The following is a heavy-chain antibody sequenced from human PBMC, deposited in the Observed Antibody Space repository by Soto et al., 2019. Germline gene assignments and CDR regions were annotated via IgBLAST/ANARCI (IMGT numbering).Heavy chain of an antibody. V-gene: IGHV4-59*01. D-gene: IGHD3-22*01. CDR1: GGSISSYY. J-gene: IGHJ4*02. Sequence: SETLSLTCTVSGGSISSYYWSWIRQPPGKGLEWIGYIYYSGSTNYNPSLKSRVTISVDTSKNQFSLKLSSVTAADTAVYYCARDSRLDSSFDYWGQGTLVTVS. CDR3: ARDSRLDSSFDY. CDR2: IYYSGST.